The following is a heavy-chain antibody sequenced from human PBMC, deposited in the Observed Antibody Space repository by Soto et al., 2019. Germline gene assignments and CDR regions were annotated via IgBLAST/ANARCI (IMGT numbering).Heavy chain of an antibody. CDR2: IIPIFGTA. CDR1: GGTFSSYA. D-gene: IGHD4-17*01. V-gene: IGHV1-69*01. CDR3: ARGEGVYAVTPKNGMDV. J-gene: IGHJ6*02. Sequence: QVQLVQSGAEVKKPGSSVKVSCKASGGTFSSYAISWVRQAPGQGLEWMGGIIPIFGTANYAQKFKGRVTITADESTSTDYMELSSLRSEDTAVYYCARGEGVYAVTPKNGMDVWGQGTTVTVSS.